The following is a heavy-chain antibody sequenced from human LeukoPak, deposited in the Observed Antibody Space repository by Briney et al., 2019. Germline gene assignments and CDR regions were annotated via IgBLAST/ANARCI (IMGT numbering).Heavy chain of an antibody. Sequence: GGSLRLSCAASGFTFSTYAMTWVRKAPGKGLEWVSTMSTSGYSTNYADSVKGRFTISRDNSENTLYLQMNSLRAEDTAVYYCAKDHVSGSGYYYFDYWGQGTLVTVSS. CDR1: GFTFSTYA. CDR3: AKDHVSGSGYYYFDY. V-gene: IGHV3-23*01. J-gene: IGHJ4*02. D-gene: IGHD3-22*01. CDR2: MSTSGYST.